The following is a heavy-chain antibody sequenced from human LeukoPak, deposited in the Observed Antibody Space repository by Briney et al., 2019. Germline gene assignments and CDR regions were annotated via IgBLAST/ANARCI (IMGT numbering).Heavy chain of an antibody. CDR3: ARGLIAVAGFDY. J-gene: IGHJ4*02. CDR1: GFTFSSYA. Sequence: PGGSLRLSCSASGFTFSSYAMHWVRQAPGKGLEYVSAISSNGGSTYYADSVKGRFTISRDNSKNSLYLQMNSLRDEDTAVYYCARGLIAVAGFDYWGQGTLVTVSS. D-gene: IGHD6-19*01. CDR2: ISSNGGST. V-gene: IGHV3-64*04.